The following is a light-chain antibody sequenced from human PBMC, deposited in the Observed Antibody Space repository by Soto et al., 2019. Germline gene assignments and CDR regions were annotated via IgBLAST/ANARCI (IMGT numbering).Light chain of an antibody. CDR3: LRHDLYPWT. Sequence: DTQMPQSPSAMSASVGDRVNITCRRRQGSSNYLAWFQLKPGKVPKRLMYAASTLQSGVPSRFSGSGSGTEFTLTISSLQPEDFATYYCLRHDLYPWTFGQGTKVDIK. J-gene: IGKJ1*01. CDR1: QGSSNY. CDR2: AAS. V-gene: IGKV1-17*03.